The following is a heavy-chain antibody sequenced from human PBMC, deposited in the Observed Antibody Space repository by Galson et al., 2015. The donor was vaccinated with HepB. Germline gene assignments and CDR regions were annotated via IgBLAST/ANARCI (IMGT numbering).Heavy chain of an antibody. V-gene: IGHV3-33*01. Sequence: SLRLSCAASGFTFSSYGMHWVRQAPGKGLEWVAVIWYDGSNKYYADSVKGRFTISRDNSKNTLYLQMNSPRAEDTAVYYCAREYQLPSRLMHGMDVWGQGTTVTVSS. J-gene: IGHJ6*02. CDR2: IWYDGSNK. CDR1: GFTFSSYG. CDR3: AREYQLPSRLMHGMDV. D-gene: IGHD2-2*01.